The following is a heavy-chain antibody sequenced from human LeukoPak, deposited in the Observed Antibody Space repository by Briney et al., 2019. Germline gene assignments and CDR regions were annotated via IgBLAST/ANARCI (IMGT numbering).Heavy chain of an antibody. Sequence: SETLSPTCTMAGGSISTYYWSWIRHSPGKGLEWIGFIQYSGNTNSNPSLKGRVTISLDMSKNQFSLRLTSVTAADTAVYYCARETNNWALDYWGQGTLVTVSS. CDR2: IQYSGNT. V-gene: IGHV4-59*01. D-gene: IGHD1-20*01. CDR3: ARETNNWALDY. J-gene: IGHJ4*02. CDR1: GGSISTYY.